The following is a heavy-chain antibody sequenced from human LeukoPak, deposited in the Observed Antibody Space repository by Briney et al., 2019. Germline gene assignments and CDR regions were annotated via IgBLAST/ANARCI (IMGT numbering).Heavy chain of an antibody. CDR2: FTSGGNT. Sequence: SQTLSLTCTVSGGSLSSGSYYWTWIRQPAGKGLEWIGRIFTSGGNTNYNPSLETRVVISIDTSTRQFSLKLSSVTAADTAVYYCARFSEYSYGYEDAFDIWGQGTMVTVSS. CDR1: GGSLSSGSYY. CDR3: ARFSEYSYGYEDAFDI. V-gene: IGHV4-61*02. D-gene: IGHD5-18*01. J-gene: IGHJ3*02.